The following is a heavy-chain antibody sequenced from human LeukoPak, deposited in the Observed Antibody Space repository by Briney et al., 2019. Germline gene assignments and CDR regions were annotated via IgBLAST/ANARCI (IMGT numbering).Heavy chain of an antibody. Sequence: GGSLRLSCATSGFTFTNYWMSWVRQAPGKGLEWVANMKQDGREKYFVDSVKGRFTIPRDNAKNSLYLQMNSLRAEDTAVYYCARDLNWETYWGQGTLVTVSS. CDR2: MKQDGREK. CDR3: ARDLNWETY. CDR1: GFTFTNYW. D-gene: IGHD1-1*01. J-gene: IGHJ4*02. V-gene: IGHV3-7*01.